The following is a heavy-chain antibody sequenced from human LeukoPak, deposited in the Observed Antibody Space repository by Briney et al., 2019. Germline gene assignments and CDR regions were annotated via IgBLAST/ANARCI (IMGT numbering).Heavy chain of an antibody. Sequence: ASVKVSCKASGYTFTAYYMHWVRQAPGQGLEWMGWINPNSGGTNYAQKFQGRVAMTRDTSISTAYMELSRLRSDDTAVYYCARDYYDSSGFGAFDIWGQGTMVTVSS. CDR3: ARDYYDSSGFGAFDI. CDR1: GYTFTAYY. D-gene: IGHD3-22*01. V-gene: IGHV1-2*02. J-gene: IGHJ3*02. CDR2: INPNSGGT.